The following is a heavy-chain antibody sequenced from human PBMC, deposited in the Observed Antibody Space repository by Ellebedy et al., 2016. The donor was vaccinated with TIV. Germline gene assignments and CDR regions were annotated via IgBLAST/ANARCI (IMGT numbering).Heavy chain of an antibody. Sequence: GESLKISCAASGFTFTTFWMSWVRQAPGKGLEWVGNINQDGSEKCYGDSVKGRFTISRDNAKNSLYLQMNSLRVEDTAVYYCARGASWSAITGLDYWGQGTLVTVSS. CDR2: INQDGSEK. V-gene: IGHV3-7*02. J-gene: IGHJ4*02. CDR1: GFTFTTFW. D-gene: IGHD3-3*01. CDR3: ARGASWSAITGLDY.